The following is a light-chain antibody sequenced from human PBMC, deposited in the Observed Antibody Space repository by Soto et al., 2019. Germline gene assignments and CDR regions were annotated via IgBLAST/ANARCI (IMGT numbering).Light chain of an antibody. CDR2: GAS. CDR1: QTVRNNY. Sequence: EFVLTQSPGTLSLSPGEITTLSCRASQTVRNNYLAWYQQKPGQAPRLLIYGASSRATGIPDRFSGSGSGTDFTLTISRLEPEDSAVYYCQQYGSSPTWTFGQGTKVDIK. V-gene: IGKV3-20*01. J-gene: IGKJ1*01. CDR3: QQYGSSPTWT.